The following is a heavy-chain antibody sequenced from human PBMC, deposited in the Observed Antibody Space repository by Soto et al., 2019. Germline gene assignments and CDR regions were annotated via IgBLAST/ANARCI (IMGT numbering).Heavy chain of an antibody. D-gene: IGHD2-15*01. V-gene: IGHV1-18*01. CDR2: ISAYNGNT. J-gene: IGHJ5*02. CDR3: ARGGCSGGSCYRSWFDP. Sequence: ASVKVSCKASGYTFTSYGISWVRQAPGQGLEWMGWISAYNGNTNYAQKLQGRVTRTTDTSTSTAYMELRSLRSDDTAVYYCARGGCSGGSCYRSWFDPWGQGTLVTVSS. CDR1: GYTFTSYG.